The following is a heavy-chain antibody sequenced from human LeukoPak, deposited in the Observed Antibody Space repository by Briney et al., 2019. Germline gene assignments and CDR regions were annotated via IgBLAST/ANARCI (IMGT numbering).Heavy chain of an antibody. J-gene: IGHJ4*02. CDR2: INWNGGST. Sequence: PGGSLRLSCAPSGFPFEVYGMSWARQAPGKGLEWVSGINWNGGSTGYADSVKGRFTISRDNAKNSLYLQMNSLRAEDTALYYCARVSGLGSYYDSSGYPDYWGQGTLVTVSS. D-gene: IGHD3-22*01. CDR3: ARVSGLGSYYDSSGYPDY. CDR1: GFPFEVYG. V-gene: IGHV3-20*04.